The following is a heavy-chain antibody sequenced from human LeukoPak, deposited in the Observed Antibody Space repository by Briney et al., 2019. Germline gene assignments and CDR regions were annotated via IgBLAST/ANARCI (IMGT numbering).Heavy chain of an antibody. V-gene: IGHV4-59*08. J-gene: IGHJ4*02. CDR1: GGPISSYY. CDR3: ARGYNYGYSYFDY. CDR2: IHYSGST. D-gene: IGHD5-18*01. Sequence: SETLSLTCTVSGGPISSYYWSWIRQPPGKGLEWIGYIHYSGSTDYNPSLKSRVTISVDTSKNQLSLKLTSVTAADTAVYYCARGYNYGYSYFDYWGQGTLVTVSS.